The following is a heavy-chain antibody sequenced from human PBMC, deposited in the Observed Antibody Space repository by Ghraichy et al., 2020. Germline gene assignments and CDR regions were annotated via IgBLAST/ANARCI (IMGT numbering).Heavy chain of an antibody. CDR3: ARRITIFGVSRWGMDV. CDR2: IIPIFGTA. Sequence: WGRQAPGQGREGMGGIIPIFGTANYAQKFQGRVTITADESTSTAYMELSSLRSEDTAVYYCARRITIFGVSRWGMDVWGQGTTVTVSS. D-gene: IGHD3-3*01. V-gene: IGHV1-69*01. J-gene: IGHJ6*02.